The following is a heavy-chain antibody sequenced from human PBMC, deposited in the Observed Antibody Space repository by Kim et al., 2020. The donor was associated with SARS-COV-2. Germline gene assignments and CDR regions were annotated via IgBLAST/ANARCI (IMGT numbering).Heavy chain of an antibody. J-gene: IGHJ6*02. CDR3: ATLTGYSSSWYPRAYYYYGMDV. CDR2: IIPIFGTA. Sequence: SVKVSCKASGGTFSSYAISWVRQAPGQGLEWMGGIIPIFGTANYAQKFQGRVTITADESTSTAYMELSSLRSEDTAVYYCATLTGYSSSWYPRAYYYYGMDVWGQGTTVTVSS. D-gene: IGHD6-13*01. CDR1: GGTFSSYA. V-gene: IGHV1-69*13.